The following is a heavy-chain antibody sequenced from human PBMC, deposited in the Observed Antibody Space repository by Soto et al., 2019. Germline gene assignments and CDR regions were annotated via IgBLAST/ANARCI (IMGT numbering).Heavy chain of an antibody. Sequence: SETLSLTCAVYGGSFSGYYWSWIRQPPGKGLEWIGEINHSGSTNYNPSLKSRVTISVDTSKNQFSLKLSSVTAADTAVYYCATPSPYYDILTGYYDAFDIWGQGTMVTVSS. V-gene: IGHV4-34*01. CDR2: INHSGST. J-gene: IGHJ3*02. CDR3: ATPSPYYDILTGYYDAFDI. CDR1: GGSFSGYY. D-gene: IGHD3-9*01.